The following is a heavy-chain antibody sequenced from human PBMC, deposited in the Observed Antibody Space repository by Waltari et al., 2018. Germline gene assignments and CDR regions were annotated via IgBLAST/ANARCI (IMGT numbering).Heavy chain of an antibody. CDR3: ARYQGPYTPYYYYYYMDV. CDR1: GGSISRSSYY. CDR2: IYYSGST. V-gene: IGHV4-39*07. Sequence: QLQLQESGPGLVQPSETLSLPCTVSGGSISRSSYYWGWLRHAPGKGLEWIGSIYYSGSTDDNPSLKSRVTISVDTSKNQFSRKLSSVTAADTAVYYCARYQGPYTPYYYYYYMDVWGKGTTVTISS. D-gene: IGHD4-4*01. J-gene: IGHJ6*03.